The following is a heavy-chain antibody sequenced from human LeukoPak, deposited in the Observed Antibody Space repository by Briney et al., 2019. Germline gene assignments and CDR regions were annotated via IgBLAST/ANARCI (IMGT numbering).Heavy chain of an antibody. CDR2: ISAYNGNT. D-gene: IGHD6-13*01. V-gene: IGHV1-18*01. CDR3: ARVKGHRAIKIAAAADY. CDR1: GYTFTSYG. J-gene: IGHJ4*02. Sequence: ASVKVSCKASGYTFTSYGISWVRQAPGQGLEWMGWISAYNGNTNYAQKLQGRVTMTTDTSTSTAYMELRSLRSDDTAVYYCARVKGHRAIKIAAAADYWGQGTLVTVSS.